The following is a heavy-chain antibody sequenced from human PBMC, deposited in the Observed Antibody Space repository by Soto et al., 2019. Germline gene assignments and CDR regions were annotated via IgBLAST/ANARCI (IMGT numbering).Heavy chain of an antibody. Sequence: PGGSLRLSCEASGFTFSTYAMTWVRQAPGKGLEWVSSVRDSGANTYYAESVKGRFTVSRDNSKSTVYLQMSSLRGNDTALYFCARSRRTYGDYYDLWGQGTVVTVSS. J-gene: IGHJ4*02. CDR2: VRDSGANT. CDR3: ARSRRTYGDYYDL. D-gene: IGHD4-17*01. CDR1: GFTFSTYA. V-gene: IGHV3-23*01.